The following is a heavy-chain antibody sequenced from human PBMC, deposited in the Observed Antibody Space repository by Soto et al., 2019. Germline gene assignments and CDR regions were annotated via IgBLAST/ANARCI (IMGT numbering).Heavy chain of an antibody. Sequence: SVKVSCKASGGTFSSYAISWVRQAPGQGLEWMGGIIPIFGTANYAQKFQGRVTITADESTSTAYMELSSLRSEDTAVYYCARDEGFGELAAYYYYYGMDVWGQGTTVTVSS. V-gene: IGHV1-69*13. CDR1: GGTFSSYA. CDR3: ARDEGFGELAAYYYYYGMDV. J-gene: IGHJ6*02. CDR2: IIPIFGTA. D-gene: IGHD3-10*01.